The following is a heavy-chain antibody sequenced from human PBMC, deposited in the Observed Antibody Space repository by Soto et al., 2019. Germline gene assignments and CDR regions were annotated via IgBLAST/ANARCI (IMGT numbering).Heavy chain of an antibody. J-gene: IGHJ3*02. V-gene: IGHV3-23*01. D-gene: IGHD2-8*02. CDR3: AKATATGGGAFDI. CDR2: ILVGGIT. CDR1: GFPCSGYD. Sequence: GGSLGLACAASGFPCSGYDMRRVRKATGKGLEWVSTILVGGITDDPDSVKGRFTISRDNSKKTVFLQMNSLTAGDTAVYYCAKATATGGGAFDICGQGTMVTVS.